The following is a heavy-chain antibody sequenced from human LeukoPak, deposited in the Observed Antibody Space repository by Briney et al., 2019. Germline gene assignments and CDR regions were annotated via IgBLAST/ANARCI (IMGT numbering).Heavy chain of an antibody. V-gene: IGHV3-23*01. CDR3: VREQTGYFDY. CDR1: GFTFSTFA. Sequence: GGSLRLSCAASGFTFSTFAMIWVRQPPGKGLEWVSSIFPSGGEIHYADSVRGRFTISRDNSKNTLSLQMNSLRGEDTAVYYCVREQTGYFDYWGQGTLVTVSS. J-gene: IGHJ4*02. CDR2: IFPSGGEI. D-gene: IGHD1/OR15-1a*01.